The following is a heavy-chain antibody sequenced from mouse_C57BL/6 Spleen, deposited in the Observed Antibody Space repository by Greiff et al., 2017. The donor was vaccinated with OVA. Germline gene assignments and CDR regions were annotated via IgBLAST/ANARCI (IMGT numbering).Heavy chain of an antibody. J-gene: IGHJ3*01. CDR3: AIPYHDQEFQFAY. D-gene: IGHD5-1-1*01. CDR2: INPSTGGT. CDR1: GYSFTGYY. V-gene: IGHV1-43*01. Sequence: EVQLQQSGPELVKPGASVKISCKASGYSFTGYYMHWVKHSSEKSLEWIGAINPSTGGTSYNQKFKGKATLTVDKSSSTAYMQLKSLTSEDSAVYYCAIPYHDQEFQFAYWGQGTLVTVSA.